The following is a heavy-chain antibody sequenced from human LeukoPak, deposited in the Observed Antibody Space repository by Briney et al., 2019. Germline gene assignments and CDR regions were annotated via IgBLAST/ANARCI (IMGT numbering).Heavy chain of an antibody. Sequence: SETLSLTCAVYGGSFSGYYWSWIRQPPGKGLEWIGEINHSGSTNYNPSLKSRVTISVDTSKNQFSLKLSSVTAADTAVYYCASEAAAAPLMGHYFDYWGQGTLVTVSS. D-gene: IGHD6-13*01. V-gene: IGHV4-34*01. CDR3: ASEAAAAPLMGHYFDY. CDR2: INHSGST. J-gene: IGHJ4*02. CDR1: GGSFSGYY.